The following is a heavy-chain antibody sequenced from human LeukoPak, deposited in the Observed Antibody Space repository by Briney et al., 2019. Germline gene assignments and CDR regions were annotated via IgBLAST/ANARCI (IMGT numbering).Heavy chain of an antibody. J-gene: IGHJ1*01. V-gene: IGHV1-18*01. CDR3: AKDQSAGTGFKYFQH. D-gene: IGHD6-19*01. CDR1: GYTFTSYG. CDR2: ISAYNGNT. Sequence: GASVKVSCKASGYTFTSYGISWVRQAPGQGLEWMGCISAYNGNTNYAQKLQGRVTMTTDTSTSTAYMELRSLRSDDTALYYCAKDQSAGTGFKYFQHWGQGTLVTVSS.